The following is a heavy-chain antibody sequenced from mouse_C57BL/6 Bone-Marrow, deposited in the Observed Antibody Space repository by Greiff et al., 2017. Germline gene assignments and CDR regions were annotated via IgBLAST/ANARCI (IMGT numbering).Heavy chain of an antibody. CDR2: IWGVGNT. D-gene: IGHD2-3*01. V-gene: IGHV2-6*01. CDR1: GFSLTSYG. Sequence: QVQLKESGPGLVAPSQSLSITCTVSGFSLTSYGVDGVRQSPGKGLAWLGVIWGVGNTNYKSALKSRLSISKDNSKSQVFLKMNSLQTDDTAMYYCAIGWLLAYWGQGTLVTVSA. CDR3: AIGWLLAY. J-gene: IGHJ3*01.